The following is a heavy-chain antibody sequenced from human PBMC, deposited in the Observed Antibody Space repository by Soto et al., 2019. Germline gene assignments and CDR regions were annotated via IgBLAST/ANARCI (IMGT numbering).Heavy chain of an antibody. CDR2: IYWNDDK. Sequence: SGPTLVNPTQTLTLTCTFSGFSLSTSGVGVGWIRKPPGKALEWLALIYWNDDKHYSPSLKSRLTINKDTSKNQVVLTMTNMDPVDTATYYCVNTGDGSTRAYFDYWGQGTLVTVSS. V-gene: IGHV2-5*01. CDR1: GFSLSTSGVG. J-gene: IGHJ4*02. D-gene: IGHD3-10*01. CDR3: VNTGDGSTRAYFDY.